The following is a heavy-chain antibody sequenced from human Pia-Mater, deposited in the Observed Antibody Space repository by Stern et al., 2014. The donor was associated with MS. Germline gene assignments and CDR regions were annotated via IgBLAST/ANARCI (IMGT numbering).Heavy chain of an antibody. V-gene: IGHV4-31*03. CDR2: IYYSGSP. CDR3: ARGPLSYGYRWFDP. D-gene: IGHD5-18*01. CDR1: GGSIRSGGYY. Sequence: QLHLQESGPGLVKPSQTLSLTCTVSGGSIRSGGYYWSWVRQQPGKGLEWIGYIYYSGSPTYNPSLKSRVTISVDTSKNQFSLKLSSVTAADTAVYYCARGPLSYGYRWFDPWGQGTLVTVSS. J-gene: IGHJ5*02.